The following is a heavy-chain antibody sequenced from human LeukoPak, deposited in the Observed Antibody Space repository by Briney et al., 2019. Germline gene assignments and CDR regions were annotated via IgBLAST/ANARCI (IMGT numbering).Heavy chain of an antibody. V-gene: IGHV3-11*04. CDR1: GFTFSDYY. D-gene: IGHD6-19*01. CDR2: ISSSGSTI. Sequence: GGSLRLSCAASGFTFSDYYMSWIRQAPGKGLEWVSYISSSGSTIYYADSVKGRFTIARDNSKNSLYLQMNSLRAEDTAVYYCARDWHSSGWYLSRDDFDIWGQGTMVTVSS. J-gene: IGHJ3*02. CDR3: ARDWHSSGWYLSRDDFDI.